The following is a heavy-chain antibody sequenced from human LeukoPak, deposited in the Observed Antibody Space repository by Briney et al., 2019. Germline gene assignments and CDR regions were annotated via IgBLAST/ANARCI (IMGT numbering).Heavy chain of an antibody. CDR1: GGSISSGSYY. CDR3: ARAGMYYYDSSGYYFWFDP. V-gene: IGHV4-61*02. CDR2: IYTSGST. J-gene: IGHJ5*02. Sequence: SQTLSLTCTVSGGSISSGSYYWSWIRQPAGKGLEWIGRIYTSGSTNYNPSLKSRVTISVDTSKNQFSLKLSSVTAAGTAVYYCARAGMYYYDSSGYYFWFDPWGQGTLVTVSS. D-gene: IGHD3-22*01.